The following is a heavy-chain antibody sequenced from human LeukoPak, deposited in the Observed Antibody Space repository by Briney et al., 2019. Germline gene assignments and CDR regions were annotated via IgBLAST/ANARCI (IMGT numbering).Heavy chain of an antibody. CDR3: ARDRDCTRNSCYTEFQSFDL. CDR2: INQDGSEK. CDR1: GFTFSSYW. V-gene: IGHV3-7*01. Sequence: GGSLRLSCAASGFTFSSYWMSWVRQAPGKGLEWVANINQDGSEKYYVDSVKGRFTISRDNAKNSLYLQMNSLRAEDTAVYYCARDRDCTRNSCYTEFQSFDLWGRGTLVTVSS. D-gene: IGHD2-2*02. J-gene: IGHJ2*01.